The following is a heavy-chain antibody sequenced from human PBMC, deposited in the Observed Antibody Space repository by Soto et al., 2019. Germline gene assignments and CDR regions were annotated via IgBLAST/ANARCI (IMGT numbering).Heavy chain of an antibody. V-gene: IGHV1-69*13. CDR3: AREVSSWFDP. J-gene: IGHJ5*02. Sequence: GASVKVSCKASGGTFSSYAISWVRQAPGQGLEWMGGIIPIFGTANYAQKFQGRVTITADESTSTAYMELSSLRSEDTAVYYCAREVSSWFDPWGQGTLVTVSS. CDR1: GGTFSSYA. CDR2: IIPIFGTA.